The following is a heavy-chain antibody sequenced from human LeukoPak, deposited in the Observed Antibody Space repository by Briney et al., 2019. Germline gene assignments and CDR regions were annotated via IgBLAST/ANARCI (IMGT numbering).Heavy chain of an antibody. D-gene: IGHD6-13*01. Sequence: SETLSLICTVSGGSISSYYWSWIRQPPGKGLEWIGYIYYSGSTNYNPSLKSRVTISVDTSKSQFSLKLSSVTAADTAVYYCARSPAAARDEYFQHWGQGTLVTVSS. V-gene: IGHV4-59*08. CDR1: GGSISSYY. CDR2: IYYSGST. J-gene: IGHJ1*01. CDR3: ARSPAAARDEYFQH.